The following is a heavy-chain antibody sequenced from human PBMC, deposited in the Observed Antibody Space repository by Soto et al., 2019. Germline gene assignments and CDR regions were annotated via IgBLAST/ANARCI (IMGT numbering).Heavy chain of an antibody. CDR2: INAHSGGK. V-gene: IGHV1-2*02. D-gene: IGHD6-6*01. CDR1: GFSFTGYY. CDR3: AKDLARQLAYWLDP. J-gene: IGHJ5*02. Sequence: ASVKVSCKASGFSFTGYYIHWLRQAPGQGLEWMGWINAHSGGKEYAQKFQGRVTLTRDTSIATAYLTLTSLTSDDTALYYCAKDLARQLAYWLDPWGQGTQVTVSS.